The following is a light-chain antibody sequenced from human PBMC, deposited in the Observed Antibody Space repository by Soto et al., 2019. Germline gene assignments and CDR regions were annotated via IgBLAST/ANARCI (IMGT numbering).Light chain of an antibody. CDR1: SNDIGAYNY. V-gene: IGLV2-14*01. CDR2: EVT. J-gene: IGLJ1*01. Sequence: QSVLTQPASVSGSPGQSITISCTGTSNDIGAYNYVSWYQHHPGRAPKLIIYEVTNRPSGVSNRFSGSTSGSTASLTISGLQTEDEADYYCCSYVGASIYVFGTGTKVT. CDR3: CSYVGASIYV.